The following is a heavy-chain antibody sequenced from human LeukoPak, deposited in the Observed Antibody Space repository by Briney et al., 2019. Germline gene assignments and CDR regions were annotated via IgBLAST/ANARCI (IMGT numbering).Heavy chain of an antibody. CDR1: GFTFRRYA. J-gene: IGHJ4*02. D-gene: IGHD2-15*01. CDR2: MSFDGSYK. V-gene: IGHV3-30*01. CDR3: ARGKGGPFKY. Sequence: GGSLRLSSAASGFTFRRYAMHWVRQAPGKGLEWVAAMSFDGSYKYYAESVKGRFTISRDNSNNTVSLEMNSLGAEDTAVYFCARGKGGPFKYWGQGTLVTVSS.